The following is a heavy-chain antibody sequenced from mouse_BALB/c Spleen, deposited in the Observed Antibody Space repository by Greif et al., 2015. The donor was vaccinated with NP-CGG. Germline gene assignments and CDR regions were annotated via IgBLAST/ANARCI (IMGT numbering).Heavy chain of an antibody. Sequence: EVKLVESGGGLVRPGGTRGFSCEGSGVTFSGFWMSWVRHTSGKTLEWIGGINCDGSAINYAPSIKDRFTILRDNGKSTLYLQMSNVRSEDAAPDFCMRCGSSYWYVDVCGAGTTVTVSS. CDR2: INCDGSAI. CDR3: MRCGSSYWYVDV. J-gene: IGHJ1*01. CDR1: GVTFSGFW. V-gene: IGHV11-2*02. D-gene: IGHD1-1*01.